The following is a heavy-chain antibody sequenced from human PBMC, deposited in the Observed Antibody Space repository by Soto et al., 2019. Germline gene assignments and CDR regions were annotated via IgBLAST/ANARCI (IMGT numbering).Heavy chain of an antibody. Sequence: QLQLQESGPGLVKPSETLSLTCTVSGGSISSSSYYWGWIRQPPGKGLEWIGSIYYSGSTYYNPSLKSRVTTSVNTSNNQFSLKLSSVTAADTAVYYCARRIPFYYGSGSYYKEVWFDPWGQGTLVTVSS. J-gene: IGHJ5*02. CDR3: ARRIPFYYGSGSYYKEVWFDP. D-gene: IGHD3-10*01. CDR1: GGSISSSSYY. CDR2: IYYSGST. V-gene: IGHV4-39*01.